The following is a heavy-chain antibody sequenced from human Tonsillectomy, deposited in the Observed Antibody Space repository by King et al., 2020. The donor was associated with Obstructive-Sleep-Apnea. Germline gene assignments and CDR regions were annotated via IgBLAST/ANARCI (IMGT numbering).Heavy chain of an antibody. V-gene: IGHV3-23*04. J-gene: IGHJ4*02. D-gene: IGHD2-21*02. CDR2: ISANGRNT. CDR1: GFAFSSYA. Sequence: VQLVESGGGPVQPGGSLTFSCAASGFAFSSYAMSWVRQAPGKGLDWVSAISANGRNTYYADSVKGRFTISRDSSENTLYLQMKIMRDDDTAVYYCARSSCSVNDCSAYYFDYWGQGTLVTVSS. CDR3: ARSSCSVNDCSAYYFDY.